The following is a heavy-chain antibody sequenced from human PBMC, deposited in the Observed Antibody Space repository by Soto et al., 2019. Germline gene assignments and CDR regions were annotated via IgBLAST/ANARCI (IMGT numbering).Heavy chain of an antibody. CDR3: ASSANGLYYDSSGYPPFDY. CDR2: IIPIFGTA. CDR1: VGTFSSHA. Sequence: QVQLVQSGAEVKKPGSSVKVSCKASVGTFSSHAITWVRQAPGQGLEWMGGIIPIFGTANYAQKFQGRVTITADESTSTAYMELSSLRSEDTAVYYCASSANGLYYDSSGYPPFDYWGQGTLVTVSS. D-gene: IGHD3-22*01. J-gene: IGHJ4*02. V-gene: IGHV1-69*12.